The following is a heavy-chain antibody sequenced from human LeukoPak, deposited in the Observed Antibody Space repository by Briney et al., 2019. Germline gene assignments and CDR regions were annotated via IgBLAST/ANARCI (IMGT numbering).Heavy chain of an antibody. V-gene: IGHV4-31*03. CDR1: GGSISSGGYY. CDR2: IYYSGST. D-gene: IGHD2-2*01. J-gene: IGHJ3*01. Sequence: SETLSLTCTVPGGSISSGGYYWSWIRQHPGKGLEWIGYIYYSGSTYYNPSLKSRVTISVDTSKNQFSLKLSSVTAADTAVYYCAREQVVPAALGAFDFWGQGTMVTVSS. CDR3: AREQVVPAALGAFDF.